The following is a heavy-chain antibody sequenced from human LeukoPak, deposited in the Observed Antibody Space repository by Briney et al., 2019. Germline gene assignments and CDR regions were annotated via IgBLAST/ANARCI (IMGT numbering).Heavy chain of an antibody. J-gene: IGHJ4*02. D-gene: IGHD5-18*01. CDR1: GYSYTSYW. CDR2: IYPGDSDT. CDR3: ARQMGGYSYGSTNFDY. V-gene: IGHV5-51*01. Sequence: GESLKISCKGSGYSYTSYWIGWVRQMPGKGLEWMGIIYPGDSDTRYSPSFQGQVTISADKSISTAYLQWSSLKASDTAMYYCARQMGGYSYGSTNFDYWGQGTLVTVSS.